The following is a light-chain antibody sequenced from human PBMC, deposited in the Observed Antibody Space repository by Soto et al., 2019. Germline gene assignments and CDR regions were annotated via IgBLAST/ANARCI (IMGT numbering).Light chain of an antibody. CDR1: STDIGGYNY. V-gene: IGLV2-8*01. CDR3: SSYADSNTRVV. Sequence: QSVLTQPPSASGSPGQAVTISCTGTSTDIGGYNYVSWYQQHPGKAPKLMIYEVTKRPSGVPGRFSGSKSGNTDSLTVSGLQAEDEADYYCSSYADSNTRVVFGGGTKVTVL. CDR2: EVT. J-gene: IGLJ3*02.